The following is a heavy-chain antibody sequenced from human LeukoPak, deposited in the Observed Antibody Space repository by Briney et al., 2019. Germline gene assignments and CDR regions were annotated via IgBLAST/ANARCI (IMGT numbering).Heavy chain of an antibody. D-gene: IGHD4-23*01. V-gene: IGHV1-69*05. Sequence: GASVKVSCKASGGTFSSYAISWVRQAPGQGLEWMGGIIPIFGTANYAQKFQGRVTITTDESTSTAYMELSSLRSEDTAVYYCARDLFYGGNSRYFQHWGQGTLVTVSS. CDR3: ARDLFYGGNSRYFQH. J-gene: IGHJ1*01. CDR2: IIPIFGTA. CDR1: GGTFSSYA.